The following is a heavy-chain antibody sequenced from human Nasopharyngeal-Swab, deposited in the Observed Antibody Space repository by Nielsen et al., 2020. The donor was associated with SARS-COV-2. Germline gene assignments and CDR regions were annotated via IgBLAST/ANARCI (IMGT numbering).Heavy chain of an antibody. Sequence: GESLKISCAASGFTFSSFAMHWVSQAPGTGLEWVAVISYDGSHENYADSVRGRFTISRDNSKDTLHLQMNSLRPEDTAVYYCARDSVYNFGVFIITTSFMDVWGKGTTVTVSS. V-gene: IGHV3-30*04. J-gene: IGHJ6*03. CDR1: GFTFSSFA. CDR3: ARDSVYNFGVFIITTSFMDV. CDR2: ISYDGSHE. D-gene: IGHD3-3*01.